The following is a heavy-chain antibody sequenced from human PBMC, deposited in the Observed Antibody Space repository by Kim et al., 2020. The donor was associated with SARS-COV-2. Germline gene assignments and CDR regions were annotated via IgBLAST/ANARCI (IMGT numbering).Heavy chain of an antibody. CDR2: IYYSGST. CDR3: ARGGWLACCRFDP. Sequence: SETLSLTCTVSGGSISSGGYYWSWIRQHPGKGLEWIGYIYYSGSTYYNPSLKSRVTISVDTSKNQFSLKLSSVTAADTAVYYCARGGWLACCRFDPWGQGTLVTVSS. V-gene: IGHV4-31*03. D-gene: IGHD6-19*01. J-gene: IGHJ5*02. CDR1: GGSISSGGYY.